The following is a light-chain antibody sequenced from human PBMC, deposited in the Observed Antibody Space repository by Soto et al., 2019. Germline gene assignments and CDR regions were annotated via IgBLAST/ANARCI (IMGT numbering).Light chain of an antibody. CDR1: SSNIGNNY. J-gene: IGLJ1*01. CDR2: ETN. Sequence: QSVLTQPPSVSAAPGQTVTISCSGSSSNIGNNYVSWYQQPPGAAPKLLIYETNRRPAGIPDRFSGSKSGTSATLGITGLQTADEADYYCETWDTSLSAGRVFGPGTKV. V-gene: IGLV1-51*02. CDR3: ETWDTSLSAGRV.